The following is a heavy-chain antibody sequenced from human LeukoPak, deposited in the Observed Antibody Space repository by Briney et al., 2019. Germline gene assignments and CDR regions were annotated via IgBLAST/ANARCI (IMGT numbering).Heavy chain of an antibody. CDR1: GFTFSSYA. V-gene: IGHV3-30*04. D-gene: IGHD3-10*01. Sequence: PGGSLRLSCAASGFTFSSYAMHWVRQAPGKGLDWVAVISYDGINKYYADSVKGRFTISRDNSKNTLYLQMNSLRVEDTAVYYCARDSSMLRGPLVIYYFDFWGQGTLVTVSS. CDR2: ISYDGINK. CDR3: ARDSSMLRGPLVIYYFDF. J-gene: IGHJ4*02.